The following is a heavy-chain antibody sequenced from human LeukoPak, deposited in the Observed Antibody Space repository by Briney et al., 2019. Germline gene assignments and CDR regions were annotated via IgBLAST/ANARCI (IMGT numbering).Heavy chain of an antibody. CDR1: GFTFSSYW. J-gene: IGHJ3*02. CDR3: ARDLKITMVRGVNLAFDI. D-gene: IGHD3-10*01. Sequence: TGGSLRLSCAASGFTFSSYWMSWVRQAPGKGLEWVANIKQDGSEKYYVDSVKGRFTIPRDNAKNSLYLQMNSLRAEDTAVYYCARDLKITMVRGVNLAFDIWGQGTMVTVSS. CDR2: IKQDGSEK. V-gene: IGHV3-7*01.